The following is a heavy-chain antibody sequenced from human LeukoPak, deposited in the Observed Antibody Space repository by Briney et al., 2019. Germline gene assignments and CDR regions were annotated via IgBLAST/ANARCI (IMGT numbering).Heavy chain of an antibody. CDR1: GYTFTGYY. CDR3: ARRLYYYDSSGYHIDP. Sequence: ASVKVSCKASGYTFTGYYMHWVRQAPGQGLEWMGWINPKSGGTNYAQKFQGRVTMTRDTSNSTAYMELSRLRSDDTAVYYCARRLYYYDSSGYHIDPWGQGTLVTVSS. J-gene: IGHJ5*02. CDR2: INPKSGGT. V-gene: IGHV1-2*02. D-gene: IGHD3-22*01.